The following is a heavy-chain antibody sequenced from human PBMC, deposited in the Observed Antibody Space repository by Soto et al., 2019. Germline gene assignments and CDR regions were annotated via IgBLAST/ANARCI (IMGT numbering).Heavy chain of an antibody. D-gene: IGHD3-22*01. Sequence: ASVKVSCKVSGYTLTELSMHWVRQAPGKGLEWMGGFDPEDGETIYAQKFQGRVTMTEDTSTDTAYLQWSSLKASDTAMYYCVRHHNYYDSNGNIYFGYWGQGTLVTVSS. J-gene: IGHJ4*02. V-gene: IGHV1-24*01. CDR2: FDPEDGET. CDR3: VRHHNYYDSNGNIYFGY. CDR1: GYTLTELS.